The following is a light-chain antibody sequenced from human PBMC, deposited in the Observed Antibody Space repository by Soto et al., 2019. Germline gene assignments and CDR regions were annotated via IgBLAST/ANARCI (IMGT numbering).Light chain of an antibody. V-gene: IGKV4-1*01. Sequence: DIVMTQSPDSLAVSLGERATINCKSSQSVLYSSNNKNYLAWYQQKPGQPPKLLIYWASTRESGVPDRFSGSGSGTGFTLTISSLQAEDVAVYHCQQYFSTPLTFGGGTKVEIK. CDR1: QSVLYSSNNKNY. CDR2: WAS. CDR3: QQYFSTPLT. J-gene: IGKJ4*01.